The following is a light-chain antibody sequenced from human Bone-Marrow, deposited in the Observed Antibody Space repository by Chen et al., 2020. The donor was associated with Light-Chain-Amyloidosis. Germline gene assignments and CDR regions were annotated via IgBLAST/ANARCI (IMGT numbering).Light chain of an antibody. V-gene: IGLV6-57*02. J-gene: IGLJ3*02. CDR1: GGSVASKY. CDR3: QSYDGNSWV. Sequence: NFMLTQPHSVSESPGKTVTISCSGSGGSVASKYMQWHQQRPGSALTNVMYEEDKRASGVPDRFSGSIDRSSNSASLTIAGLSTEDEADYYCQSYDGNSWVVGGGTRLTVL. CDR2: EED.